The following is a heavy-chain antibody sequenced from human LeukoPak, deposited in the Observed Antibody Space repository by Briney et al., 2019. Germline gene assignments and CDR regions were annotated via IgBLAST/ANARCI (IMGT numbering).Heavy chain of an antibody. D-gene: IGHD3-10*01. CDR2: INPSGGST. J-gene: IGHJ5*02. CDR1: GYTFTSYY. CDR3: ARDSRLSMVRGVDWFDP. V-gene: IGHV1-46*01. Sequence: ASVTVSCKASGYTFTSYYMHWVRQAPGQGLEWMGLINPSGGSTSYAQKFQGRVTMTRDMSTSTVYMELSSLRSEDTAVYYCARDSRLSMVRGVDWFDPWGQGTLVTVSS.